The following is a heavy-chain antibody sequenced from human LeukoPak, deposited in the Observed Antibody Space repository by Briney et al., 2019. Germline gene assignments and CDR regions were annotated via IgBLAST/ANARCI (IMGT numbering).Heavy chain of an antibody. V-gene: IGHV3-66*02. CDR2: LYMGAGT. CDR1: GLTVSSNY. J-gene: IGHJ5*02. Sequence: GGSLRLSCEVSGLTVSSNYMSWVRQAPGKGLEWLSVLYMGAGTDYADSVKGRFTISRDSSKNTLYLQMNSLRTEDTAVYYCARDIRLSTRGNWFDPWGQGTLVTVSS. CDR3: ARDIRLSTRGNWFDP. D-gene: IGHD2-15*01.